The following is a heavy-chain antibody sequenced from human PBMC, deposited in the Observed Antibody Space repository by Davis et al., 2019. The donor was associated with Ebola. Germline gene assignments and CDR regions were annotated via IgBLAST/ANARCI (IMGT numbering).Heavy chain of an antibody. CDR3: ARRPYYYGSPDY. CDR2: IIPIFGTA. V-gene: IGHV1-69*13. J-gene: IGHJ4*02. CDR1: GGTFSSYA. Sequence: AASVKVSCKASGGTFSSYAISWVRQAPGQGLEWMGGIIPIFGTANYAQKFQGRVTITADESTSTAYMELSSLRSEDTAMYYCARRPYYYGSPDYWGQGTLVTVSS. D-gene: IGHD3-10*01.